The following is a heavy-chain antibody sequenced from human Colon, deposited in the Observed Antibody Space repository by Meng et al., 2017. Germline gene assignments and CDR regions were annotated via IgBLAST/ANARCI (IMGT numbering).Heavy chain of an antibody. V-gene: IGHV3-21*06. D-gene: IGHD4-17*01. J-gene: IGHJ4*02. CDR2: VSSNSYYI. CDR1: GFTFISYS. Sequence: EVQLVESGGGLVKPGGSLRLSCAAYGFTFISYSMNWVRQAPGKGLEWVSSVSSNSYYIYYADSVEGRFTISRDNAKNSLYLQMNSLRAEDTAVYYCARAEYGDLDFDHWGQGTLVTVSS. CDR3: ARAEYGDLDFDH.